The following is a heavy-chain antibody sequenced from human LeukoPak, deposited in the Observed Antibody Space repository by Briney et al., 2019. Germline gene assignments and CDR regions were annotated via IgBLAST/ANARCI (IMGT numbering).Heavy chain of an antibody. CDR2: ISWDVGST. D-gene: IGHD2-2*01. CDR3: AKSEIVVVPAALNY. Sequence: GGSQTLLCAVSGFTFDDYNTHCPRHAPGKGLEWVSLISWDVGSTYYAASWKGQLTTSRDDSKNTLYLQRKSLGPKDTAVYYCAKSEIVVVPAALNYWGQGTLVTVSA. CDR1: GFTFDDYN. J-gene: IGHJ4*02. V-gene: IGHV3-43*01.